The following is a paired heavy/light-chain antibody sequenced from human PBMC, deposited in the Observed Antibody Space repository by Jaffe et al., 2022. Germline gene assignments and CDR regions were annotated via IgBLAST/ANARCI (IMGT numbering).Light chain of an antibody. CDR2: DAS. Sequence: EIVLTQSPATLSLSPGERATLSCRASQSVSSYLAWYQQKPGQAPRLLIYDASNRATGIPARFSGSGSGTDFTLTISSLEPEDFAVYYCQQRSNWQGLTFGGGTKVEIK. V-gene: IGKV3-11*01. CDR3: QQRSNWQGLT. CDR1: QSVSSY. J-gene: IGKJ4*01.
Heavy chain of an antibody. Sequence: QVQLVESGGGVVQPGGSLRLSCAASGFTFSSYGMHWVRQAPGKGLEWVAFIRYDGSNKYYADSVKGRFTISRDNSKNTLYLQMNSLRAEDTAVYYCAKDSQGVVVAATLANWFDPWGQGTLVTVSS. J-gene: IGHJ5*02. CDR2: IRYDGSNK. V-gene: IGHV3-30*02. D-gene: IGHD2-15*01. CDR1: GFTFSSYG. CDR3: AKDSQGVVVAATLANWFDP.